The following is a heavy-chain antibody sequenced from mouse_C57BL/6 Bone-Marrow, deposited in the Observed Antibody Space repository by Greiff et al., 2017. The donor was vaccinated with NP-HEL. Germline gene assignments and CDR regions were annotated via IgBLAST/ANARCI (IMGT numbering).Heavy chain of an antibody. CDR3: ASGRKTYYYCCSYWYFEV. J-gene: IGHJ1*03. CDR2: FHPYNDDT. Sequence: QVQLKQSGAELVKPGASVKMSCKASGYTFTTYPIEWMKQNHGKSLEWIGNFHPYNDDTKYNEKFKGKATLTVEKSSSTVYLELSRLTSDDSAVYDCASGRKTYYYCCSYWYFEVWGTGTTVTVAS. D-gene: IGHD1-1*01. V-gene: IGHV1-47*01. CDR1: GYTFTTYP.